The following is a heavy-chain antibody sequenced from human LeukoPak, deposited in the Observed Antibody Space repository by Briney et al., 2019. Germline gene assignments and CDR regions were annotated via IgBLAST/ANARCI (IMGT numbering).Heavy chain of an antibody. CDR3: ARVAYGSGARGTFDI. V-gene: IGHV4-38-2*01. J-gene: IGHJ3*02. Sequence: PGGSLRLSCAASGFTFSSYAMSWVRQPPGKGLELIGSLYHSGSTYYSPSLQSRVTISIDTSKNQLSLKLSSVTAADTAVYYCARVAYGSGARGTFDIWGQGTMVTVSS. CDR1: GFTFSSYA. D-gene: IGHD3-10*01. CDR2: LYHSGST.